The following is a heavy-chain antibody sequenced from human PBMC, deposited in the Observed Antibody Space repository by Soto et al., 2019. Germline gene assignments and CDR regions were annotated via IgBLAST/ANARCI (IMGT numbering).Heavy chain of an antibody. CDR2: IGGGCSPI. D-gene: IGHD6-13*01. CDR3: ASEGPPYTRAWYFLN. V-gene: IGHV3-23*01. Sequence: PGGSLRLSCAASGLTFYNFAMSWVRQAPGEGLEWVSAIGGGCSPIYYADSVRGRFTISRDNSRNTVYLQMNSLKTEDTAVYYCASEGPPYTRAWYFLNWGQGTQVTVSS. CDR1: GLTFYNFA. J-gene: IGHJ4*02.